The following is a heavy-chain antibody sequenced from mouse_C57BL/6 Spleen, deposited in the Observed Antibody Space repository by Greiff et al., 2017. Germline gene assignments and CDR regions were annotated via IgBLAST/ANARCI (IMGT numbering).Heavy chain of an antibody. CDR3: ARHSSYYYYFDY. Sequence: EVQRVESGGGLVKPGGSLKLSCAASGFTFSSYTMSWVRQTPEKRLEWVATISGGGGNTYYPDSVKGRFTISRDNAKNTLYLQMSSLRSEDTAVYDCARHSSYYYYFDYWGQGTTLTVSS. J-gene: IGHJ2*01. V-gene: IGHV5-9*04. CDR2: ISGGGGNT. D-gene: IGHD2-12*01. CDR1: GFTFSSYT.